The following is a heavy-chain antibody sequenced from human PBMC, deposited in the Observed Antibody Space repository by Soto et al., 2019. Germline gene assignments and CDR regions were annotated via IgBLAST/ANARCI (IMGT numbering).Heavy chain of an antibody. D-gene: IGHD3-10*01. CDR3: ARDVAGYGSGGYSH. J-gene: IGHJ4*02. CDR2: IYHSGST. Sequence: SETLSLTCAVSGGSISSGGYSWSWIRQPPGKGLEWIGYIYHSGSTYYNPSLKSRVTISVDRSKNQFSLKLSSVTAADTAVYYCARDVAGYGSGGYSHWGQGTLVTVSS. CDR1: GGSISSGGYS. V-gene: IGHV4-30-2*01.